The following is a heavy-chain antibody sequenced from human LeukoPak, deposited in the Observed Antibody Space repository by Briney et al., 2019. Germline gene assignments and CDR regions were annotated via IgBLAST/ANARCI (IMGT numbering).Heavy chain of an antibody. D-gene: IGHD2-8*01. V-gene: IGHV3-23*01. J-gene: IGHJ4*02. CDR2: ISGRGGTT. CDR1: GFTFNSFA. Sequence: PGGSLRLSCPASGFTFNSFAMSWVRQAPGKGLEWVSGISGRGGTTFYADSVKGRFTISRDNSENTLYLQMNSLRVEDTAVYYCAKDRDGGSNTKAKGFDYWGQGTLVTVSS. CDR3: AKDRDGGSNTKAKGFDY.